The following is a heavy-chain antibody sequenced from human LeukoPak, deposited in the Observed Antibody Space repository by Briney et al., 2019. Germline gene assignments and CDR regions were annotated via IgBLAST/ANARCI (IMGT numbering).Heavy chain of an antibody. J-gene: IGHJ3*02. D-gene: IGHD3-10*01. V-gene: IGHV3-11*01. Sequence: GGSLRLSCAASGFTFSDYYMSWIRQAPGKGLEWVSYISSSGSTIYYADSVKGRFTISRDNAKNSLYLQMNSLRAEDTAVYYCARHLTRYGSGSYYTPDKTRFDAFDIWGQGTMVTVSS. CDR2: ISSSGSTI. CDR3: ARHLTRYGSGSYYTPDKTRFDAFDI. CDR1: GFTFSDYY.